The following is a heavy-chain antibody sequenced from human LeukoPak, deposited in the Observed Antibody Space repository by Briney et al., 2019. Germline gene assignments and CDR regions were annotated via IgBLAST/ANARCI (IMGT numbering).Heavy chain of an antibody. CDR1: GYSFTSYW. CDR2: IYPGDSDT. D-gene: IGHD1-26*01. J-gene: IGHJ4*02. Sequence: GESLQISCKGSGYSFTSYWIGWVRHVPGEGLGWMGIIYPGDSDTRYSPSFQGQVTISADKSISTAYLQWSSLKASDTAMYYCARGGSSMVTPYYFDYWGQGTLVSVSS. V-gene: IGHV5-51*01. CDR3: ARGGSSMVTPYYFDY.